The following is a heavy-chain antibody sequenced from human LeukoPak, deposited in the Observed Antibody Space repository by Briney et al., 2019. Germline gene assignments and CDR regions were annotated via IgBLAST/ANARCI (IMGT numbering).Heavy chain of an antibody. D-gene: IGHD5-12*01. V-gene: IGHV3-21*01. CDR1: GFTFSSYS. CDR3: ARSFMVATPFDY. J-gene: IGHJ4*02. Sequence: GGSLRLSCAASGFTFSSYSMSWVRQAPGKGLEWVSSISSSSSYIYYADSVKGRFTISRDNAKNSLYLQMNSLRAEDTAVYYCARSFMVATPFDYWGQGTLVTVSS. CDR2: ISSSSSYI.